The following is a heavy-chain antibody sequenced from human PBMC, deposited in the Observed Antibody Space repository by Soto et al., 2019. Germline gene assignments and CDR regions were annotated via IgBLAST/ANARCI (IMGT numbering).Heavy chain of an antibody. Sequence: QVQLVQSGAEVKKPGSSVKVSCKASGGTFSSYAISWVRQAPGQGLEWMGGIIPIFGTANYAQKFQGRVTITADXATXTXFMELSSLRSEDTAVYYCARGRHVTSKFYYCYGMDVWGQGTTVTVSS. D-gene: IGHD2-21*02. V-gene: IGHV1-69*12. CDR1: GGTFSSYA. J-gene: IGHJ6*02. CDR3: ARGRHVTSKFYYCYGMDV. CDR2: IIPIFGTA.